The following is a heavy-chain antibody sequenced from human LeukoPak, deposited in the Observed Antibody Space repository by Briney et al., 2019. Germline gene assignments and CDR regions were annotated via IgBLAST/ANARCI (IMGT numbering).Heavy chain of an antibody. J-gene: IGHJ5*02. CDR1: GGSFSGYY. Sequence: SETLSLTCAVYGGSFSGYYWSWIRQPPGKGLEWIGEINHSGSTNYNPSLKSQVTISVDTSKNQFSLKLSSVTAADTAVYYCARSITIFGVVRRTNWFDPWGQGTLVTVSS. D-gene: IGHD3-3*01. V-gene: IGHV4-34*01. CDR3: ARSITIFGVVRRTNWFDP. CDR2: INHSGST.